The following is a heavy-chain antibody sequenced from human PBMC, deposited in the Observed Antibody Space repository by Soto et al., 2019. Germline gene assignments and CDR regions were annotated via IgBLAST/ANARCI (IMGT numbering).Heavy chain of an antibody. CDR2: IFNTGST. CDR3: AGTIVAMATVDYYHYYMDV. J-gene: IGHJ6*03. CDR1: GGSISSYF. Sequence: QVQLQESGPGLVKPSETLSLTCTVSGGSISSYFWSWVRQPPGKGLEWIGYIFNTGSTDYNPSLRRRVTISGDSSKNQFSLKLNSVTAEDSAVYYCAGTIVAMATVDYYHYYMDVWGTGTTVTVSS. D-gene: IGHD2-21*01. V-gene: IGHV4-59*01.